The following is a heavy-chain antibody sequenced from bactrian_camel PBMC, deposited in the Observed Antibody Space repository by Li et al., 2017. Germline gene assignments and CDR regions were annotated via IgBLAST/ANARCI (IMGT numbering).Heavy chain of an antibody. V-gene: IGHV3S40*01. Sequence: VQLVESGGGLVQPGGSLRLSCAASGTTFSSSPMNWVRQPPGKGLEWVSAIDSGGGLTYYAGSVKGRFTISKNNAKNTVYLQMNSLKSDDTAMYYCATVDYSGGDFWGQGTQVTVS. D-gene: IGHD2*01. CDR3: ATVDYSGGDF. CDR2: IDSGGGLT. J-gene: IGHJ4*01. CDR1: GTTFSSSP.